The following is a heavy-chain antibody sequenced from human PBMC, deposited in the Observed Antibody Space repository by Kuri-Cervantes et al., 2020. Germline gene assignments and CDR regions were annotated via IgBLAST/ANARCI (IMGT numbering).Heavy chain of an antibody. Sequence: GESLKISCAASGFTFDDYIMHWVRQAPGKGLEWVSLISWDGGRIYYADSLKGRFTISRDNARNSLYLQMNSLRAEDTAVYYCAKVGFWSGYYGMDVWGQGTTVTVSS. CDR3: AKVGFWSGYYGMDV. J-gene: IGHJ6*02. V-gene: IGHV3-43*01. CDR1: GFTFDDYI. D-gene: IGHD3-3*01. CDR2: ISWDGGRI.